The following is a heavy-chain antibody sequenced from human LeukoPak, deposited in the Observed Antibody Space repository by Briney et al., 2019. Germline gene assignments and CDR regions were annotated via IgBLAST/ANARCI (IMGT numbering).Heavy chain of an antibody. CDR3: ARQTGRGYSYVDY. J-gene: IGHJ4*02. Sequence: SETLSLTCTVSGGSIRTNNNYWAWIRQPPGKGLEWIGGIYSSESTYYNPSLKTRIILSGDTSKNQFSLKLTSVTAADTAVYYCARQTGRGYSYVDYWGQGTLVTVSS. CDR2: IYSSEST. CDR1: GGSIRTNNNY. V-gene: IGHV4-39*01. D-gene: IGHD5-18*01.